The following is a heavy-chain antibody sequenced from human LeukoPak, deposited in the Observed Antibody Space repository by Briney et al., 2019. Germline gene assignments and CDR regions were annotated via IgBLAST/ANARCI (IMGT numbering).Heavy chain of an antibody. CDR2: ISSNGGST. CDR3: ARVHSSGWIDY. CDR1: GFTFSGYA. D-gene: IGHD6-19*01. Sequence: PGGSLRLSCAASGFTFSGYAMHWVRQAPGKGLEYVSAISSNGGSTSHANSVKGRFTISRDNSKNTLYLQMGSLRPEDMAVYYSARVHSSGWIDYWGQGTLVTVSS. J-gene: IGHJ4*02. V-gene: IGHV3-64*01.